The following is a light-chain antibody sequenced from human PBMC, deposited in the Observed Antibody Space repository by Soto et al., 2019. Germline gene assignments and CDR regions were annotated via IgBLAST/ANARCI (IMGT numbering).Light chain of an antibody. Sequence: SQMPQSPSTLSASVGDRVTITCRASQTISDFLAWYQHKPGEAPKLLIAEASRLESGVPSRFSGGGSGTEFTLTISRLQPDDVATYYCQHYISFPWTFGQGTKVDI. J-gene: IGKJ1*01. V-gene: IGKV1-5*01. CDR3: QHYISFPWT. CDR1: QTISDF. CDR2: EAS.